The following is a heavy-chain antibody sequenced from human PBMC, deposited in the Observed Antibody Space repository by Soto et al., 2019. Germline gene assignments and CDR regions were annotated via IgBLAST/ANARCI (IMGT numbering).Heavy chain of an antibody. CDR3: AGGWGSGWLEFFDS. D-gene: IGHD6-19*01. CDR2: IYRGGGT. CDR1: GFSVSGSY. J-gene: IGHJ4*02. V-gene: IGHV3-53*01. Sequence: EVQLVESGGGLIQPGGSLRLSCAASGFSVSGSYMGWVRQAPGKGLEWVSVIYRGGGTYYVDSVKGRFTISRDNSENTLYLQRNSRGADDTAVYYCAGGWGSGWLEFFDSWGQGARVTVPS.